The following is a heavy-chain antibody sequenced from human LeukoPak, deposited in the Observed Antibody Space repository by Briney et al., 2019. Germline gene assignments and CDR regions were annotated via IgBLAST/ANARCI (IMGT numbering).Heavy chain of an antibody. CDR2: IYYSGST. J-gene: IGHJ5*02. CDR1: GGSISNYY. CDR3: ARDRSGWYHWFDP. D-gene: IGHD6-19*01. V-gene: IGHV4-59*01. Sequence: PSETLSLTCTVSGGSISNYYWSWIRQPPGKGLERIGYIYYSGSTNYNPSLKSRVTISVDTSKNQFSLKLSSVTAADTAVYYCARDRSGWYHWFDPWGQGTLVTVSS.